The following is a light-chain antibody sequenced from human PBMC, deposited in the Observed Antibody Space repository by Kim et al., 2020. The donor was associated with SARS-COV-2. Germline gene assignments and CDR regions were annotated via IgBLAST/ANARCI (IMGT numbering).Light chain of an antibody. Sequence: SVSTRERATLSCRASQSVSRHLTWYQQKPGQAHRFLIYAASTRATGIPARFSGSGSGTEFTLTISSLQSEDFAVYYCKQYNNWPYTFGQGTKLEI. CDR2: AAS. CDR1: QSVSRH. V-gene: IGKV3-15*01. J-gene: IGKJ2*01. CDR3: KQYNNWPYT.